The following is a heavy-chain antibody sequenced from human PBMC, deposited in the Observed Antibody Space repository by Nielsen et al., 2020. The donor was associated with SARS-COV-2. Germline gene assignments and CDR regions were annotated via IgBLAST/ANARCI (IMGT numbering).Heavy chain of an antibody. CDR2: INAGNGNT. V-gene: IGHV1-3*01. CDR3: ARDRFRDILGSGSSFWGY. J-gene: IGHJ4*02. D-gene: IGHD6-19*01. Sequence: ASVKVSCKASRYSFASYSMHWVRQAPGQRLEWMGWINAGNGNTKYSQKFQGRVTITRDTSASTAYMELSSLRSEDTAVYYCARDRFRDILGSGSSFWGYWGQGTLVTVSS. CDR1: RYSFASYS.